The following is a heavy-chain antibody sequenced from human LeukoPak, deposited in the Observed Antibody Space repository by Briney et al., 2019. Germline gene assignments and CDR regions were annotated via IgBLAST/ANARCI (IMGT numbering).Heavy chain of an antibody. D-gene: IGHD3-10*01. J-gene: IGHJ3*01. CDR2: IKSKTDGGTP. CDR3: TTDAPYYYGSGTKTDAFDL. CDR1: AFTFSDAW. Sequence: GGSLRLSCAASAFTFSDAWMYWVRQPPGKGLEWVGRIKSKTDGGTPEYAAAVKGRFTISGDDSKNTLYLQMNSLKTEDTAVYYCTTDAPYYYGSGTKTDAFDLWGQGTMVTASS. V-gene: IGHV3-15*07.